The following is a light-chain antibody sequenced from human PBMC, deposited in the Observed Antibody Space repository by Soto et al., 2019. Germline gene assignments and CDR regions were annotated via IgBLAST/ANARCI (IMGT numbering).Light chain of an antibody. CDR3: QAWDSSTGV. V-gene: IGLV3-1*01. CDR2: QDS. Sequence: SYELTQPPSVSVSPGQTASITCSGDKLGDKYACWYQQKPRQSPVLVIYQDSKRPSGIPERFSGSNSGNTATLTISGTQAVDEADYYCQAWDSSTGVFGTGTKLTVL. CDR1: KLGDKY. J-gene: IGLJ1*01.